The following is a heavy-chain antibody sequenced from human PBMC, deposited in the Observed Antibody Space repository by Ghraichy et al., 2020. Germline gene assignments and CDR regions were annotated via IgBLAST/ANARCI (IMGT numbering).Heavy chain of an antibody. CDR1: GFTFNRYW. J-gene: IGHJ5*02. CDR2: IKEDGSEK. V-gene: IGHV3-7*03. Sequence: GGSLRLSCAVSGFTFNRYWMSWVRQAPGKGLEWVANIKEDGSEKYYVDSVKGRFTISRDNAKNSLYLQINSLRAEDTAVYYCARGEGRLGWFDPWGQGTLVTVSS. D-gene: IGHD3-16*01. CDR3: ARGEGRLGWFDP.